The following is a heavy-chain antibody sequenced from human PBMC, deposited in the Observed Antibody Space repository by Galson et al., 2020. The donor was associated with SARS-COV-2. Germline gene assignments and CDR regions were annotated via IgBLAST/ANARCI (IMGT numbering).Heavy chain of an antibody. V-gene: IGHV6-1*01. J-gene: IGHJ6*02. D-gene: IGHD3-22*01. CDR2: TYYRSNKWNT. CDR3: GRLTPELYVDDSVEV. Sequence: SQTLSLTCSISGDSDSRGRAAWNSIRQSPSRGLEWLGRTYYRSNKWNTDYAVSVKSRINIDPDTSKNPFSLQLNPVTPDDTALYYCGRLTPELYVDDSVEVGGQGTTVIVSS. CDR1: GDSDSRGRAA.